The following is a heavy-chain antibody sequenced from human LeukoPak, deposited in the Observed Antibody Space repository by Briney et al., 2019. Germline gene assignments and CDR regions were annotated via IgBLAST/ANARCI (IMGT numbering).Heavy chain of an antibody. CDR2: ISGSGGST. V-gene: IGHV3-23*01. J-gene: IGHJ3*02. CDR1: GFTFSSYA. D-gene: IGHD3-10*01. CDR3: AKDRITMVRARDAFDI. Sequence: PGGSLRLSCAASGFTFSSYAMSWVRQAPGKGLEWVSAISGSGGSTYYADSMKGRFTISRDNSKNTLYLQMNSLRAEDTAVYYCAKDRITMVRARDAFDIWGQGTMVTVSS.